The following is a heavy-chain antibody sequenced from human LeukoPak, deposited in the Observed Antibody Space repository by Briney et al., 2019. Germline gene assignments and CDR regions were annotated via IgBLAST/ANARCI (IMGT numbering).Heavy chain of an antibody. J-gene: IGHJ4*02. CDR3: AKFIGSDWGLFDY. CDR2: IRFDGSTK. D-gene: IGHD3-9*01. CDR1: GFTFSSYG. Sequence: SGGSLRLSCAASGFTFSSYGMHWVRQAPGKGLEWVTFIRFDGSTKYYADSVKGRFIISRDNSKNTLYLQMNNLRTEDTAVYYCAKFIGSDWGLFDYWGQGTLVTVSS. V-gene: IGHV3-30*02.